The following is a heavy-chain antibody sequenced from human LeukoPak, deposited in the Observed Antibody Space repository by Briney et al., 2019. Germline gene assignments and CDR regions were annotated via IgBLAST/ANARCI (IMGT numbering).Heavy chain of an antibody. D-gene: IGHD6-13*01. CDR2: ISPANNNA. V-gene: IGHV1-18*01. J-gene: IGHJ4*02. Sequence: GASVKVSCKASGYTFTSYGISWVRQAPGQGPEWVGWISPANNNANFAQKMQGRVIMTTDTSTSTAYLELRILRSDDTAVYYCARSRRSWFRLPPDYWGQGTLVTVSS. CDR1: GYTFTSYG. CDR3: ARSRRSWFRLPPDY.